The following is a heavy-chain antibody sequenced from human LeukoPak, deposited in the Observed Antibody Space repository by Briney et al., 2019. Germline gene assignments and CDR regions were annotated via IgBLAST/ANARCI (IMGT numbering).Heavy chain of an antibody. Sequence: WGSLRLSCAASGFTLSNYWMNWVRQAPGKGLEWVANMKHDGSEKSYVDSVKGRFTISRDDAKNSLYLQMNSLRAEDTALYYCARSPYSGSYGPFDYWGQGTLVTVSS. CDR1: GFTLSNYW. V-gene: IGHV3-7*04. J-gene: IGHJ4*02. CDR3: ARSPYSGSYGPFDY. D-gene: IGHD1-26*01. CDR2: MKHDGSEK.